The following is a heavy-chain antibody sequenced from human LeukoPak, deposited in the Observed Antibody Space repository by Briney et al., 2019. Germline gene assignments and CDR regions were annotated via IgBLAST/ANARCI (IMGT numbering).Heavy chain of an antibody. CDR1: GVSINNYF. V-gene: IGHV4-4*07. Sequence: PSETLSLTCNVFGVSINNYFWSWLRQPAGKGLEWIGRFYASGTTYYNPSLRSRVTLSMDTSKNHFSLKLTSVTAADTAVYYCARTHCGGGSCDTFDPWGQGTLVTVSS. CDR2: FYASGTT. CDR3: ARTHCGGGSCDTFDP. J-gene: IGHJ5*02. D-gene: IGHD2-21*01.